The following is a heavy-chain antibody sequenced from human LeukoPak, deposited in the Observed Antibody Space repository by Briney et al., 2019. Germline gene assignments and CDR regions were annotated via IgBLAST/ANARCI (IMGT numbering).Heavy chain of an antibody. V-gene: IGHV3-23*01. D-gene: IGHD1-1*01. Sequence: SGGSLRLSCAASGFTFSSYAMSWVRQAPGKGLEWVSAISSSGGSTYYADSVKGRFIISRDNSKNTLYLQMNSLRGEDTAEYYCAKGFWNLDYWGQGTLVTVSS. CDR3: AKGFWNLDY. CDR1: GFTFSSYA. CDR2: ISSSGGST. J-gene: IGHJ4*02.